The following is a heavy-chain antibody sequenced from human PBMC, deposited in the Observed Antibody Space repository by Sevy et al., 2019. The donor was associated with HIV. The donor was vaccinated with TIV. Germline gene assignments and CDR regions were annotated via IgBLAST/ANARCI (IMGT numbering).Heavy chain of an antibody. CDR3: ARLYSSSSGRGLDN. CDR1: GFTFGSYW. D-gene: IGHD6-6*01. CDR2: IKEDGSGR. J-gene: IGHJ4*02. Sequence: GGSLRLSCAASGFTFGSYWMTWVRQAPGKGLEWVAIIKEDGSGRFYVDSVRGRFTVSRDNAKKTLYLQMNNLRGEDTALYYCARLYSSSSGRGLDNWGQGALVTVSS. V-gene: IGHV3-7*01.